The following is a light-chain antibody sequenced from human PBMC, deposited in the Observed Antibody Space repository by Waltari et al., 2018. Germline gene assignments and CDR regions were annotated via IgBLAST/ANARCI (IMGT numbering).Light chain of an antibody. V-gene: IGLV2-23*02. CDR3: SSYTQSRTRV. CDR2: GVT. CDR1: SRDVGAYNL. Sequence: QSALTQSASVSGSPGQSTTISCPGTSRDVGAYNLVSWYQQLPGRAPKLILSGVTKRPSGISDRFSGSKSGNTASLTISGLQSEDEADYYCSSYTQSRTRVFGGGTKLTVL. J-gene: IGLJ3*02.